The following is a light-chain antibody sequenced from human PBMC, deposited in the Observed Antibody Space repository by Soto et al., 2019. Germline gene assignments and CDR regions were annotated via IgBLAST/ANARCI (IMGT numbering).Light chain of an antibody. CDR2: GAS. CDR3: QQYFEWPPMT. CDR1: QSVGSN. Sequence: EIMMSQSPVTLSVSPGDRATLSCRASQSVGSNLAWYQQKPGQAPRLLIYGASTRVTGISDRFRGSGSGTEFTLTISSLRSEDSAIYYCQQYFEWPPMTFGQGTKVDI. V-gene: IGKV3-15*01. J-gene: IGKJ1*01.